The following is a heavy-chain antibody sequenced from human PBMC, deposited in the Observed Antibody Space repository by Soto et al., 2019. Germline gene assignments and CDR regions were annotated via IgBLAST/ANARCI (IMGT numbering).Heavy chain of an antibody. D-gene: IGHD3-3*01. CDR1: GFTFSSYS. V-gene: IGHV3-23*01. CDR2: ISGSGGST. Sequence: GGSLRLSCAASGFTFSSYSMNWVRQAPGKGLEWVSAISGSGGSTYYADSVKGRFTISRDNSKNTLYLQMNSLRAEDTAVYYCAKGPAYYDFWSGYYTEMYFDYWGQGTLVTVSS. J-gene: IGHJ4*02. CDR3: AKGPAYYDFWSGYYTEMYFDY.